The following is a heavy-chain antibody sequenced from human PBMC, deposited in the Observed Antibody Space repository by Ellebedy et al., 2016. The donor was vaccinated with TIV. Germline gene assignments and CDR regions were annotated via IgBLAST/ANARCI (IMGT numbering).Heavy chain of an antibody. CDR2: TYYRSKWYN. CDR1: GDSVSSNSAA. D-gene: IGHD1-1*01. Sequence: SQTLSLTCAISGDSVSSNSAARNWIRQSPSRGLEWLGRTYYRSKWYNDYALSVKSRITINPDTSKNQFSLKLSSVTAADTAVYYCARDWRLAGYYGMDVWGQGTTVTVSS. J-gene: IGHJ6*02. V-gene: IGHV6-1*01. CDR3: ARDWRLAGYYGMDV.